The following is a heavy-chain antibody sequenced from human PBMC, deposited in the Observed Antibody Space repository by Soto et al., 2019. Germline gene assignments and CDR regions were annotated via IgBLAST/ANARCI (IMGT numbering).Heavy chain of an antibody. D-gene: IGHD3-9*01. CDR3: ARAPDTYYDILTGYLNYYYGMDV. CDR2: IYYSGST. Sequence: SETLSLTCTVSGGSISSGDYYWSWIRQPPGKGLEWIGYIYYSGSTYYNPSLKSRVTITVDTSKNQFSLKLSSVTAADTAVYYCARAPDTYYDILTGYLNYYYGMDVWGQGTTVTVSS. J-gene: IGHJ6*02. V-gene: IGHV4-30-4*01. CDR1: GGSISSGDYY.